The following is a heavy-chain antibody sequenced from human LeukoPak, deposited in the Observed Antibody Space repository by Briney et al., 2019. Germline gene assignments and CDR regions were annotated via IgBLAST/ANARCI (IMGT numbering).Heavy chain of an antibody. J-gene: IGHJ6*02. CDR1: AYTFTDYY. V-gene: IGHV1-2*06. Sequence: ASVKVSCKASAYTFTDYYVHWVRQAPGQGLEWMGRINPSSGDTNYAQNFQGRVTMTRDTSISTAYMELRSLRSDDTAVYYCARGVSIAAAGTVGYYYYGMDVWGQGTTVTVSS. CDR2: INPSSGDT. CDR3: ARGVSIAAAGTVGYYYYGMDV. D-gene: IGHD6-13*01.